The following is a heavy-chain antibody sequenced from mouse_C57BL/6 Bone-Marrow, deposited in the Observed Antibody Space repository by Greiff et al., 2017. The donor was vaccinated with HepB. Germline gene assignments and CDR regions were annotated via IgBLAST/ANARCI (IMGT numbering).Heavy chain of an antibody. J-gene: IGHJ3*01. V-gene: IGHV1-63*01. CDR2: IYPGGGYT. CDR1: GYTFTNYW. Sequence: VQLQQSGAELVRPGTSVKMSCKASGYTFTNYWIGWAKQRPGHGLEWIGDIYPGGGYTNYNEKFKGKATLTADKSSSTAYMQFSSLTSEDSAIYYCARGTTVEGFAYWGQGTLVTVSA. CDR3: ARGTTVEGFAY. D-gene: IGHD1-1*01.